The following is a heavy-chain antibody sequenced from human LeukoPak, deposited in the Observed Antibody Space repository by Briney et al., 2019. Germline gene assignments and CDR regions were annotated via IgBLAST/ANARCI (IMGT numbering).Heavy chain of an antibody. Sequence: GGSLRLSCAASGFTFSTYWMHWVRQAPGKGLVWVSRINSDGSRTTYADSVKGRFTISRDNAKNTLYLQMNSLRTEDTAVYYCARPETQYSSGLDGFDIWGQGTMVTASS. CDR1: GFTFSTYW. CDR2: INSDGSRT. V-gene: IGHV3-74*01. D-gene: IGHD6-19*01. CDR3: ARPETQYSSGLDGFDI. J-gene: IGHJ3*02.